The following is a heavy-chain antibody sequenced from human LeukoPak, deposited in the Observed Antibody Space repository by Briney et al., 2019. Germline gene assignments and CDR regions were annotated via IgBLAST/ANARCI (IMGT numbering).Heavy chain of an antibody. CDR2: IKQDGSEK. J-gene: IGHJ5*01. CDR1: GFIFSTYA. Sequence: PGTSLRLSCAASGFIFSTYAMHWVRQAPGKGLEWVANIKQDGSEKYYVDSVKGRFTISRDNAKNSLYLQMNSLRAEDTAIYYCARAVGARSKWFDYWGQGTLVTVSS. D-gene: IGHD1-26*01. CDR3: ARAVGARSKWFDY. V-gene: IGHV3-7*04.